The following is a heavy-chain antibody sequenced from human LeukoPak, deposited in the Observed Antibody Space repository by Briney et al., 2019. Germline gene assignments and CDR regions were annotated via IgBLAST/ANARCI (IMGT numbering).Heavy chain of an antibody. CDR3: ARDVAVAGTAGTNWFDP. J-gene: IGHJ5*02. Sequence: GGSLRLSCAASGFSFNTYNMNWVRQAPGKGLECVSYISSSSSTIYYADSVKGRFTISRDNAKNSLYLQMNSLRVEDTAMYYCARDVAVAGTAGTNWFDPWGQGTLVTVSS. CDR1: GFSFNTYN. D-gene: IGHD6-19*01. V-gene: IGHV3-48*01. CDR2: ISSSSSTI.